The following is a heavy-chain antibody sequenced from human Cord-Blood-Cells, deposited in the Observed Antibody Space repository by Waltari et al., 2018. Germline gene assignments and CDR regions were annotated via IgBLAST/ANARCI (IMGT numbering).Heavy chain of an antibody. J-gene: IGHJ4*02. CDR3: ARDPNDFWSGYYSY. Sequence: EVQLVESGGGLVKPGGSLRLSCAASGFTFISYSMNWVRQAPGKGLEGVSAINSSSSYRYYADSVKGRVTISRDNAKNALYLQMNSLRAEDTAVYYCARDPNDFWSGYYSYWGQGTLVTVSS. V-gene: IGHV3-21*01. D-gene: IGHD3-3*01. CDR1: GFTFISYS. CDR2: INSSSSYR.